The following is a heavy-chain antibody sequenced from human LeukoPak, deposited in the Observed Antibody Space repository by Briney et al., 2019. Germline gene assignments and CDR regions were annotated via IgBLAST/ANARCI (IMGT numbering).Heavy chain of an antibody. Sequence: ASVKVSCKASGGTFTSYGISWVRQAPGQGLEWMGWISAYNGNTNYSQTLQGRVTMTTDTSTSTASMELRSLRSDDTAVYYCARDYSSSWPNFDPWGQGTLVTVSS. D-gene: IGHD6-13*01. J-gene: IGHJ5*02. V-gene: IGHV1-18*01. CDR2: ISAYNGNT. CDR1: GGTFTSYG. CDR3: ARDYSSSWPNFDP.